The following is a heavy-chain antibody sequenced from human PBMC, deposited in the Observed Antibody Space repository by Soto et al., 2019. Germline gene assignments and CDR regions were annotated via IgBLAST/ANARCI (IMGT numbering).Heavy chain of an antibody. J-gene: IGHJ6*02. CDR1: GFTFSSYG. CDR3: AKLGDNSGYDHYYYYYGMDV. D-gene: IGHD5-12*01. V-gene: IGHV3-30*18. Sequence: LRLSCAASGFTFSSYGMHWVRQAPGKGLEWVAVISYDGSNKYYADSVKGRFTISRGNSKNTLYLQMNSLRAEDTAVYYCAKLGDNSGYDHYYYYYGMDVWGQGTTVTVS. CDR2: ISYDGSNK.